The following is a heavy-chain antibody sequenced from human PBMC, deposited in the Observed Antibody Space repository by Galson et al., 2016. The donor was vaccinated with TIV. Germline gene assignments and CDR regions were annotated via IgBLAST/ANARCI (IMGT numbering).Heavy chain of an antibody. CDR1: GFAFHDYG. CDR3: SKSRGYSYGSPRYYYYGMDA. J-gene: IGHJ6*02. D-gene: IGHD5-12*01. Sequence: SLRLSCAASGFAFHDYGMHWVRQVPGKGLEWVSGISSNSVSRGYAVSVKGRFTISRDNAKNFLYLQMNSLRCEDTAIYYCSKSRGYSYGSPRYYYYGMDAWGQGTTVTVS. V-gene: IGHV3-9*01. CDR2: ISSNSVSR.